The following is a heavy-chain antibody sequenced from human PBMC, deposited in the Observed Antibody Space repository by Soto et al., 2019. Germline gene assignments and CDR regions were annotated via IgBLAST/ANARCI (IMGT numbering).Heavy chain of an antibody. Sequence: SVKVSCKASGGTFSSYAISWVRQAPGQGLEWMGGIIPIFGTANYAQKFQGRVTITADESTCTAYMELSSLRSEDTAVYYCARYCSSVTCHGFDPWGQGTLVTVSS. CDR1: GGTFSSYA. CDR2: IIPIFGTA. CDR3: ARYCSSVTCHGFDP. J-gene: IGHJ5*02. V-gene: IGHV1-69*13. D-gene: IGHD2-2*01.